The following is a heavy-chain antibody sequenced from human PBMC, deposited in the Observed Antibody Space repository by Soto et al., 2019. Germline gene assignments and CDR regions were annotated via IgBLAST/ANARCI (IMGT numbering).Heavy chain of an antibody. CDR3: AASYGSGYRAFDY. D-gene: IGHD3-10*01. Sequence: QVQLVQSGTEVKKPGSSVKVSCKASGDTFSFYTINWVRQAPGLGLEWVGRINPIVSISNDAQKYQGRVSMTADKSTSTAYMELRSLGSDDTAMYFCAASYGSGYRAFDYWGQGALVIVSS. CDR2: INPIVSIS. V-gene: IGHV1-69*02. J-gene: IGHJ4*02. CDR1: GDTFSFYT.